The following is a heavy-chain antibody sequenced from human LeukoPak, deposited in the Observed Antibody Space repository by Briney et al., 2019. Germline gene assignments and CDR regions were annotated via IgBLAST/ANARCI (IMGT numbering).Heavy chain of an antibody. CDR3: ARGRSADSMVRGVIIDY. CDR2: INHSGST. D-gene: IGHD3-10*01. CDR1: GGSFSGYY. Sequence: SETPSLTCAVYGGSFSGYYWSWIRQPPGKGLEWIGEINHSGSTNYNPSLKSRVTISVDTSKNQFSLKLSSVAAADTAVYYCARGRSADSMVRGVIIDYWGQGTLVTVSS. J-gene: IGHJ4*02. V-gene: IGHV4-34*01.